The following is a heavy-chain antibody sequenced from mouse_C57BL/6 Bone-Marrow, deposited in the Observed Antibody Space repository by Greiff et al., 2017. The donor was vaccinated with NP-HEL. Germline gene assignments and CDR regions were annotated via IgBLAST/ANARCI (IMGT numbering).Heavy chain of an antibody. V-gene: IGHV5-6*01. CDR3: ARHNWDEGFAY. Sequence: EVQRVESGGDLVKPGGSLKLSCAASGFTFSSYGMSWVRQTPDKRLQWVATISSGGSYTYYPDSVKGRFTISRDNAKNTLYLQMSSLKSEDTAMYYCARHNWDEGFAYRGQGTLVTVSA. D-gene: IGHD4-1*01. CDR1: GFTFSSYG. CDR2: ISSGGSYT. J-gene: IGHJ3*01.